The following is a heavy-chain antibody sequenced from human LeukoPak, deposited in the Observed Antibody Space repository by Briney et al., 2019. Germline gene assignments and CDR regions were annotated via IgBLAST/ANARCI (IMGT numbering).Heavy chain of an antibody. CDR2: INHSGST. V-gene: IGHV4-34*01. CDR1: GGSFSGYY. Sequence: SETLSLTCAVYGGSFSGYYWSWIRQPPGKGLEWIGEINHSGSTNYNPSLKSRVTISVDTSKNQFSLKLSSVTAADTAVYYRARGPEAVAGDLDYWGQGTLVTVSS. J-gene: IGHJ4*02. D-gene: IGHD6-19*01. CDR3: ARGPEAVAGDLDY.